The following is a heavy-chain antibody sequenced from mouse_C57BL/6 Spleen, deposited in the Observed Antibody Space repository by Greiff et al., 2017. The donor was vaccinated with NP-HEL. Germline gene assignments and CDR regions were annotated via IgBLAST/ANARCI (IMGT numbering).Heavy chain of an antibody. CDR1: GYTFTSYW. V-gene: IGHV1-69*01. Sequence: QVQLQQPGAELVMPGASVKLSCKASGYTFTSYWMHWVKQRPGQGLEWIGEIDPSDSYTNYNQKFKGKSTLTVDKSSSTAYMQLSSLTSEDSAVYYCARALGNYAMDYWGQGTSVTVSS. CDR3: ARALGNYAMDY. CDR2: IDPSDSYT. J-gene: IGHJ4*01. D-gene: IGHD3-3*01.